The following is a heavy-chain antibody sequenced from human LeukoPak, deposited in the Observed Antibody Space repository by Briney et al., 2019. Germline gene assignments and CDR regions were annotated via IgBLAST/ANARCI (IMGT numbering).Heavy chain of an antibody. Sequence: GGSLRLSCAASGFTFSSYAMHWVRQAPGKGLEWVAVISYDGSNKYYADSVKGRFTISRDNSKNTLYLQMNSLRAEDTAVYYCARDLDSSDLYYFVYWGQGTLVTVSS. CDR2: ISYDGSNK. J-gene: IGHJ4*02. CDR1: GFTFSSYA. D-gene: IGHD3-22*01. CDR3: ARDLDSSDLYYFVY. V-gene: IGHV3-30-3*01.